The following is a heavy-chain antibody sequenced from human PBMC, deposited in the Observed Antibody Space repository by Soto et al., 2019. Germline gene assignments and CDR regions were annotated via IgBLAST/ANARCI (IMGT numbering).Heavy chain of an antibody. Sequence: PSETLSLTCVVSGGTVASSHWWSWVRQPPGGGLEWIGNVYHTGDTNFNPSLQSRVTISVDKSNNQFSLRLNSLTAADTAVYFCAREIVTAGGNNYFDPWGPGTLVTVSS. J-gene: IGHJ5*02. CDR1: GGTVASSHW. CDR3: AREIVTAGGNNYFDP. CDR2: VYHTGDT. V-gene: IGHV4-4*02. D-gene: IGHD2-21*02.